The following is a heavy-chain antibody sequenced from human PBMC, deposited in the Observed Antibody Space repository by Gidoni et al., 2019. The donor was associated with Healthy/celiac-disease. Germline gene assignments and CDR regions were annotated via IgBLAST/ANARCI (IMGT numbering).Heavy chain of an antibody. CDR2: IYSGGST. J-gene: IGHJ3*02. D-gene: IGHD1-26*01. Sequence: EVQLVESGGGLVQPWGSLRLYCAASGFAVSSNYMSWVRQAQGKGLEWVSVIYSGGSTYYADSVKGRFTISRDNSKNTLYLQMNSLRAEDTAVYYCARVIRGVGAFDIWGQGTMVTVSS. CDR3: ARVIRGVGAFDI. CDR1: GFAVSSNY. V-gene: IGHV3-66*01.